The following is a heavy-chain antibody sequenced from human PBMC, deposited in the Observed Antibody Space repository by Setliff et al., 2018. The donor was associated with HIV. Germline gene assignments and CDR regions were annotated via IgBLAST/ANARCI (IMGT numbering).Heavy chain of an antibody. CDR3: ARDHIAARSVDY. D-gene: IGHD6-6*01. J-gene: IGHJ4*02. V-gene: IGHV1-2*06. CDR2: INPNSGGT. CDR1: GYIFTDYY. Sequence: GASVKVSCKASGYIFTDYYMHWVRQAPGQGLGWMGRINPNSGGTNYAQKFQGRVTMTRDTSISTAYMELSSLRSEDTAVYYCARDHIAARSVDYWGQGTLVTVSS.